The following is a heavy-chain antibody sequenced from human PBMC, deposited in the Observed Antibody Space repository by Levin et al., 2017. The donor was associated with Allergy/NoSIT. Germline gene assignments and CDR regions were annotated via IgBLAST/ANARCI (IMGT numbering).Heavy chain of an antibody. CDR1: GGSFSGYY. Sequence: SQTLSLTCAVYGGSFSGYYWSWIRQPPGKGLEWIGEINHSGSTNYNPSLKSRVTISVDTSKNQFSLKLSSVTAADTAVYYCARGGRITMVRGVIIKTESGDYWGQGTLVTVSS. V-gene: IGHV4-34*01. CDR3: ARGGRITMVRGVIIKTESGDY. CDR2: INHSGST. J-gene: IGHJ4*02. D-gene: IGHD3-10*01.